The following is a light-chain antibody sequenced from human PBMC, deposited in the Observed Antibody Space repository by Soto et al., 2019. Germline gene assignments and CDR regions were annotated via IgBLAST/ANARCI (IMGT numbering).Light chain of an antibody. Sequence: EIVMTQSPATLSVSPGERATLSCRASQSVSSNLAWYQQKPGQAPRLLIYGASTRATGIPARFSGSGSGTEFTLTISSLQSEDFEVYYCQYWDDYSWTFGQGTKVEIK. V-gene: IGKV3-15*01. J-gene: IGKJ1*01. CDR2: GAS. CDR3: QYWDDYSWT. CDR1: QSVSSN.